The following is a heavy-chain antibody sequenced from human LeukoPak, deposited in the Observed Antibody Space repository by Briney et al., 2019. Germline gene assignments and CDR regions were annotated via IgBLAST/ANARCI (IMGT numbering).Heavy chain of an antibody. J-gene: IGHJ6*02. CDR2: INHSGST. V-gene: IGHV4-34*01. CDR1: GGSFSGYY. Sequence: SETLSLTCAVYGGSFSGYYWSWIRQPPGKGLEWIGEINHSGSTNYNPSLKSRVTISVDTSKNQFSLKLSSVTAADTAVYYCATLEDIVVVPYSMDVWGQGTTVTVSS. CDR3: ATLEDIVVVPYSMDV. D-gene: IGHD2-15*01.